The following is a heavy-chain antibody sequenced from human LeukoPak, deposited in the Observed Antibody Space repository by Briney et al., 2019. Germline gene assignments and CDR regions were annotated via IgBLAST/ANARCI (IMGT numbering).Heavy chain of an antibody. J-gene: IGHJ4*02. V-gene: IGHV3-21*01. CDR3: ARPLSSGSPQGLPTSPHLDY. Sequence: GGSLRLSCGASTFTFSSYGMSWVRQAPGKGLEWVSSISSTTSYIFYADSVKGRFTISRDNAKNSLYLQMTSLRAEDTAVYYCARPLSSGSPQGLPTSPHLDYWGQGTLVTVSS. D-gene: IGHD3-10*01. CDR2: ISSTTSYI. CDR1: TFTFSSYG.